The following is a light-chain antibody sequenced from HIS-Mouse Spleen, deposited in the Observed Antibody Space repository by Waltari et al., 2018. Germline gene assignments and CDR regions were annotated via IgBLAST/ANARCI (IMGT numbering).Light chain of an antibody. CDR3: CSYAGSSTFGV. CDR2: EGS. V-gene: IGLV2-23*03. J-gene: IGLJ3*02. CDR1: SRGVGSYNL. Sequence: QSALTQPASVSGSPGQSITISCTGTSRGVGSYNLFPWYQQHPGKAPKLMLYEGSKRPSGVSNRFSGSKSGNTASLTISGLQAEDEADYYCCSYAGSSTFGVFGGGTKLTVL.